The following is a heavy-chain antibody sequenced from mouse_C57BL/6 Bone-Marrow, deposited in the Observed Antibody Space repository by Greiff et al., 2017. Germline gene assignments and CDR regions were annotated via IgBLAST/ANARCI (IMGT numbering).Heavy chain of an antibody. CDR1: GYTFTDYY. V-gene: IGHV1-75*01. CDR3: ARGYYGPWYFDV. Sequence: QVQLQQSGPELVKPGASVKISCKASGYTFTDYYINWVKQRPGQGLEWIGWIFPGSGSTYYNEKFKGKATLTVDKSSSTAYMLLSGLTSEDSAVYFCARGYYGPWYFDVWGTGTTVTVSS. D-gene: IGHD1-2*01. CDR2: IFPGSGST. J-gene: IGHJ1*03.